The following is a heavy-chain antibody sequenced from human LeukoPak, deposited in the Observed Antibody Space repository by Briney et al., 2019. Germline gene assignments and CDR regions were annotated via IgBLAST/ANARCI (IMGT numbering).Heavy chain of an antibody. D-gene: IGHD3-22*01. CDR2: ISYDGSKK. V-gene: IGHV3-30-3*01. CDR1: GFTCSSYA. J-gene: IGHJ4*02. CDR3: AKAYYDNSGYYYWPAY. Sequence: PGGSVRHSCAASGFTCSSYAMLRVRQAPGTGLGWGAVISYDGSKKYYAHSVKGRFTISRDNSKNTLYLQMNSLRAEDTAAYYCAKAYYDNSGYYYWPAYWGQGTLVTVSS.